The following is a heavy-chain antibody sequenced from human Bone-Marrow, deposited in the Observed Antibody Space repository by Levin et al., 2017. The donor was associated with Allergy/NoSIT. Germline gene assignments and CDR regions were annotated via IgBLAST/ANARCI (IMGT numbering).Heavy chain of an antibody. V-gene: IGHV3-30*04. J-gene: IGHJ4*02. CDR2: ISSDGSDK. D-gene: IGHD3-22*01. Sequence: GGSLRLSCAGSGFTFSNYGIHWVRQAPGKWLEWVAVISSDGSDKYYADSVKGRFTISRDNFKSTLFLQMNSLRAEDTAVYYCAREGTVYYYDSTGYNYVPPFDYWGQGTLVTVSS. CDR3: AREGTVYYYDSTGYNYVPPFDY. CDR1: GFTFSNYG.